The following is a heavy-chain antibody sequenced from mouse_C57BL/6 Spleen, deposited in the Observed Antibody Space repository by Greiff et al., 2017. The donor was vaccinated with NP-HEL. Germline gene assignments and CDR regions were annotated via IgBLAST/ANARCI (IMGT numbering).Heavy chain of an antibody. J-gene: IGHJ2*01. V-gene: IGHV1-20*01. CDR2: INPYNGDT. CDR1: GYSFTGYF. CDR3: ARGAYYGSSPHFDY. D-gene: IGHD1-1*01. Sequence: EVQLQQSGPELVKPGDSVKISCKASGYSFTGYFMNWVMQSHGKSLEWIGRINPYNGDTFYNQKFKGKATLTVDKSSSTAHMELRSLTSEDSAVYYCARGAYYGSSPHFDYWGQGTTLTVSS.